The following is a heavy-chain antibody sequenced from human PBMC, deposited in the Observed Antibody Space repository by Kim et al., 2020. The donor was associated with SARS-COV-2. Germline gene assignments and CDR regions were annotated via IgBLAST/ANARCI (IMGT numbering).Heavy chain of an antibody. CDR1: GGSISSYY. CDR2: IYYSGST. CDR3: AGYSSWYGRDWGIWFDP. Sequence: SETLSLTCTVSGGSISSYYWSWIRQPPGKGLEWIGYIYYSGSTNYNPSLKSRVTISVDTSKNQFSLKLSSVTAADTAVYYCAGYSSWYGRDWGIWFDPWGQGTLVTVSS. V-gene: IGHV4-59*01. D-gene: IGHD6-13*01. J-gene: IGHJ5*02.